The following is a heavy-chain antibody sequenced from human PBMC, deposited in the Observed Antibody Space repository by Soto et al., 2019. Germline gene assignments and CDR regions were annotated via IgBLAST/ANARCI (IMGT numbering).Heavy chain of an antibody. CDR1: GFTFSTSD. Sequence: PGGSLRLSCVASGFTFSTSDMHWVRQAPGQGLEWVAVVSYDERNIYYADSVKGRFSVSRDTSASTAYMELSSLRSEDSAVYYCAREVATLANHFDYWGQGTLVTVSS. D-gene: IGHD2-15*01. V-gene: IGHV3-30*03. CDR3: AREVATLANHFDY. CDR2: VSYDERNI. J-gene: IGHJ4*02.